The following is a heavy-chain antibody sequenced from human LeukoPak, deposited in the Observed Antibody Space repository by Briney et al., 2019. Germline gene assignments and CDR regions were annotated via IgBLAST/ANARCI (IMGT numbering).Heavy chain of an antibody. CDR3: AKVQSPRYCSSTSCHWAFDI. CDR2: ISGSGGST. CDR1: GFTFSSSV. J-gene: IGHJ3*02. Sequence: TGGSLRLSCAASGFTFSSSVMSWVRQAPGKGLEWVSAISGSGGSTYYADSVKGRFTISRDNSKNTLYLQMNSLRAEDTAVYYCAKVQSPRYCSSTSCHWAFDIWGQGTMVTVSS. V-gene: IGHV3-23*01. D-gene: IGHD2-2*01.